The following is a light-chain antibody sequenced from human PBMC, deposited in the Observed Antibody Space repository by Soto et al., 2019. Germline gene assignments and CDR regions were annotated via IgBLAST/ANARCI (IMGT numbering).Light chain of an antibody. Sequence: VLTQPPSTSGTPGQRGTISCSGSSSNIGRNFVYWYQQLPGTAPKLLIYRNNQRPSGVPDRFSGSKSGTSASLAISGLRSEDEADYYCAAWDDTLSGPSYVFGTGTKVTVL. V-gene: IGLV1-47*01. CDR2: RNN. CDR1: SSNIGRNF. CDR3: AAWDDTLSGPSYV. J-gene: IGLJ1*01.